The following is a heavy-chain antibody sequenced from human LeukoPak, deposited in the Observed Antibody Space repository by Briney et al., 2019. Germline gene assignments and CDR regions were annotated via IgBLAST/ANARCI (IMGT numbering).Heavy chain of an antibody. J-gene: IGHJ4*02. V-gene: IGHV1-69*04. CDR2: IIPIFGIA. CDR1: GGTFSSYA. Sequence: ASVKVSCKASGGTFSSYAISWVRQAPGQGLEWMGRIIPIFGIANYAQKFQGRVTITADKSTSTAYMELSSLRSEDTAVYYCVRIRWERPTEDYWGQGTLVTVSS. CDR3: VRIRWERPTEDY. D-gene: IGHD4-23*01.